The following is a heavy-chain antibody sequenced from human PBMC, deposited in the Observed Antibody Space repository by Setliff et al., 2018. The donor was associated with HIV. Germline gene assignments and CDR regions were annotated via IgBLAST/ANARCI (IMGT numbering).Heavy chain of an antibody. V-gene: IGHV3-48*03. CDR2: ISSSGSTI. CDR1: GFTFSSYE. Sequence: GGSLRLSCAASGFTFSSYEMNWVRQAPGKGLEWVSYISSSGSTIYYADSVKGRFTISRDNAKNTLYLQMNSLRAEDTAVYYCARVASGYDYGWLDPWGQGTLVTVSS. CDR3: ARVASGYDYGWLDP. D-gene: IGHD5-12*01. J-gene: IGHJ5*02.